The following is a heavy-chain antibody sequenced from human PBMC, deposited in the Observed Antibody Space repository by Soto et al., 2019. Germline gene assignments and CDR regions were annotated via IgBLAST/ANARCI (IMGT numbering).Heavy chain of an antibody. CDR3: AKGGYTFGFLFDS. CDR1: GYTFTSYA. D-gene: IGHD5-18*01. Sequence: ASVKVSCKASGYTFTSYAMHWVRQAPGQRLEWMGWINAGNGNTKYSQKFQGRVTITRDTSASTAYMELISLRAEDTAVYYCAKGGYTFGFLFDSWGQGTLVTVSS. CDR2: INAGNGNT. J-gene: IGHJ4*02. V-gene: IGHV1-3*01.